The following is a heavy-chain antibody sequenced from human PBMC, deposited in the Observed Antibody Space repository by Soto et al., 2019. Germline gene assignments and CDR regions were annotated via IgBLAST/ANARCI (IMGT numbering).Heavy chain of an antibody. CDR3: AKENAGTAMGNYGMDV. V-gene: IGHV3-23*01. CDR1: GFPFSIYA. CDR2: ISGSGGST. J-gene: IGHJ6*02. Sequence: PGGSLRLSCAASGFPFSIYAMSLVRQSPGKGLEWVSAISGSGGSTYYADSVKGRFTISRDNSKNTLYLQMNSLRAEDTAVYYCAKENAGTAMGNYGMDVWGQGTTVTVSS. D-gene: IGHD5-18*01.